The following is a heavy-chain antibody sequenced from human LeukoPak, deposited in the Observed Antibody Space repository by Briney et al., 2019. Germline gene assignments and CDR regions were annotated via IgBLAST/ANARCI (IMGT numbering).Heavy chain of an antibody. D-gene: IGHD3-22*01. CDR2: IYPSGST. J-gene: IGHJ4*02. CDR1: GGSISSTNW. V-gene: IGHV4-4*02. CDR3: ARVTPYESTGYYRPLVDY. Sequence: SGTLSLTCAVSGGSISSTNWWSWVRQPPGKGLEWIGEIYPSGSTNYNPSLKSRVTMSVDKSNNQFSLKLTSVTAADTAVYYCARVTPYESTGYYRPLVDYWGQGTLVTVSS.